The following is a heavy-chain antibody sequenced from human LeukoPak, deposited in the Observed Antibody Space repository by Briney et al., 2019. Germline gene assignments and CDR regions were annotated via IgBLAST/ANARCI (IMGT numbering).Heavy chain of an antibody. V-gene: IGHV3-23*01. CDR1: GFTFTTYA. D-gene: IGHD3-10*01. CDR3: AKGFRGAATDAFHI. J-gene: IGHJ3*02. CDR2: ISGDGEST. Sequence: GGSLRLSCAASGFTFTTYAMNWVRQAPGKGLEWVSLISGDGESTYADSVRGQFTLSRDNSKRMLYLQMNSLRAEDTAVYYCAKGFRGAATDAFHIWGRGTMVTVSS.